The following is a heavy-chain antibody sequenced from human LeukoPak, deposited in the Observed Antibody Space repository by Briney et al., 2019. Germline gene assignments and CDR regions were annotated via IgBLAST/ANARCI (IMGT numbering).Heavy chain of an antibody. D-gene: IGHD3-22*01. CDR1: GFTFSSYG. J-gene: IGHJ4*02. Sequence: GGSLRLSCVASGFTFSSYGMHWVRQAPGKGLEWVAFIRFDGSNKYYADSVKGRFTISRDNSKNTLYLQMNSLRPEDTALFYCAKGEGEYYDSGGYYAHYWGQGTLVTVSS. CDR2: IRFDGSNK. CDR3: AKGEGEYYDSGGYYAHY. V-gene: IGHV3-30*02.